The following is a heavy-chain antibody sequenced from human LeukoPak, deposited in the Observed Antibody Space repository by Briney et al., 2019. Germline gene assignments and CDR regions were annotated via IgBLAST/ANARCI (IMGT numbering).Heavy chain of an antibody. CDR2: IIPTFGTP. Sequence: ASVKVSCKASGGTFSNYAISWVRQAPGQGLEWMGGIIPTFGTPNYAQKFQGRVTITTDESTSTAYMELSSLRSEGTAMYYCARQSIAARTSPSHYYFDYWGQGTLVTVSS. CDR1: GGTFSNYA. V-gene: IGHV1-69*05. D-gene: IGHD6-6*01. J-gene: IGHJ4*02. CDR3: ARQSIAARTSPSHYYFDY.